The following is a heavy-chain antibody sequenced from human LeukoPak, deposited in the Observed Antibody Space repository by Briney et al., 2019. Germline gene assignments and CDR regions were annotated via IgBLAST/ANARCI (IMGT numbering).Heavy chain of an antibody. CDR3: ARELVVGVAEYFQH. Sequence: GGSLRLSCAASGFTFSSYWMSWVRQTPGKGLEWVANVNKDGSEKYYLDSVRGRLTISRDNAKNSLYLQMNSLRAEDTAVYYCARELVVGVAEYFQHWGQGTLVTVSS. V-gene: IGHV3-7*01. D-gene: IGHD2-15*01. J-gene: IGHJ1*01. CDR1: GFTFSSYW. CDR2: VNKDGSEK.